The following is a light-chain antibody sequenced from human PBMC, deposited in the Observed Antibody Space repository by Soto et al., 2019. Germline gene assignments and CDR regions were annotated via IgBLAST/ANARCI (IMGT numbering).Light chain of an antibody. CDR3: QQFNRYPLVT. V-gene: IGKV1-13*02. CDR1: QGISSA. Sequence: AIPLTQSPSSLSASVGDRVTITCRASQGISSALAWYQQKPGKSPKLLIYDASSLESGVPSRFSGSGSGTDFTLTISSLQPEDFATYHCQQFNRYPLVTFGPGTKVDFK. J-gene: IGKJ3*01. CDR2: DAS.